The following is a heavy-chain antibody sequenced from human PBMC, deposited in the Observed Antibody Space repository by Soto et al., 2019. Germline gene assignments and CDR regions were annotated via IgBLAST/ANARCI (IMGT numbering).Heavy chain of an antibody. V-gene: IGHV4-34*01. Sequence: QVQLQQWGAGLLKPSETLSLTCAVYGGSFSGYYWSWIRQPPGKGLEWIGEINHSGSTNYNPSRKGRVTRSVDKSKNQFSLRLSSVTAADTAVYYCARGVWGYCSSTSCLYFDYWGQGTLVTVSS. CDR3: ARGVWGYCSSTSCLYFDY. D-gene: IGHD2-2*01. CDR2: INHSGST. J-gene: IGHJ4*02. CDR1: GGSFSGYY.